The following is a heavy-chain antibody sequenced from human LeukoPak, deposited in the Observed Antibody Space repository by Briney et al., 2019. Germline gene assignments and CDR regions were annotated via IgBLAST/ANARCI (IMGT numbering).Heavy chain of an antibody. D-gene: IGHD6-13*01. V-gene: IGHV4-59*08. CDR3: ASGIAAAQYGMDV. CDR2: IYYSGST. J-gene: IGHJ6*02. Sequence: PSETLSLTCTVSGGSISTYYWSWIRQPPGKGLEWIGYIYYSGSTNYNPSLKSRVTISLDTSKKQFSLKLSSVTAAGTAVYYCASGIAAAQYGMDVWCQGTTVTASS. CDR1: GGSISTYY.